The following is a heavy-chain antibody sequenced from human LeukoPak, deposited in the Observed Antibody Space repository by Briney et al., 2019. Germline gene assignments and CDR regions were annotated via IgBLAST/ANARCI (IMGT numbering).Heavy chain of an antibody. CDR3: AREHLIAVAGFEYYFDY. Sequence: GASVKVSCKAPGYTFTGYYMHWVRQAPGQGLEWMGGIIPIFGTANYAQKFQGRVTITADESTSTAYMELSSLRSEDTAVYYCAREHLIAVAGFEYYFDYWGQGTLVTVSS. J-gene: IGHJ4*02. D-gene: IGHD6-19*01. V-gene: IGHV1-69*13. CDR1: GYTFTGYY. CDR2: IIPIFGTA.